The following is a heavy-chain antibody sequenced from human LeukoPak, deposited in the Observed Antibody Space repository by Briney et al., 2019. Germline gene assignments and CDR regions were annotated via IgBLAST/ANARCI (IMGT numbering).Heavy chain of an antibody. CDR1: GYTFTGYY. Sequence: ASVKVSCKASGYTFTGYYMHWVRQAPGQELEWMGWINPNSGGINYAQKFQGRVTMTRDTSITTAYMELSRLRSDDTAVYYCARDEREYASLAWGQGTLVTVSS. CDR2: INPNSGGI. J-gene: IGHJ5*02. D-gene: IGHD1-1*01. CDR3: ARDEREYASLA. V-gene: IGHV1-2*02.